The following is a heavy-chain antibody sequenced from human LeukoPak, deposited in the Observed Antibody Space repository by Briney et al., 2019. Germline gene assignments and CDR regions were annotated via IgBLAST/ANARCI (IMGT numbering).Heavy chain of an antibody. V-gene: IGHV3-23*01. CDR2: VSGSGGST. J-gene: IGHJ6*02. D-gene: IGHD5-18*01. Sequence: GGSLRLSCVASGFTFSSYSMKWVRQAPGKGLEWVSAVSGSGGSTYYADSVKGRFTISRDISKNTLYLRMNSLRAEDTAVYYCAKASGYSYGYWYYGVDVWGQGTTVTVSS. CDR3: AKASGYSYGYWYYGVDV. CDR1: GFTFSSYS.